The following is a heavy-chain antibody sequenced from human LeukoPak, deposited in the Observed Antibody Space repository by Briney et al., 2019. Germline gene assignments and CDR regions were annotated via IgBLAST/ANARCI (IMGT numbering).Heavy chain of an antibody. CDR2: IFSNDEK. J-gene: IGHJ4*02. CDR3: ARTHSDCSSTSCSSFDY. CDR1: GFSLSTARMG. D-gene: IGHD2-2*01. Sequence: SGPTLVNPTETLTLTCTVSGFSLSTARMGVSWIRQPPGKALEWLAHIFSNDEKSYSTSLKSRLTISKDTSKSQVVLTMTNMDPVDTATYYCARTHSDCSSTSCSSFDYWGQGTLVTVSS. V-gene: IGHV2-26*01.